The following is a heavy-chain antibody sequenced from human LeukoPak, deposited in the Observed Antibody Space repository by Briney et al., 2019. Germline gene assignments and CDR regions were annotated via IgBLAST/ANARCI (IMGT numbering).Heavy chain of an antibody. CDR1: GFTFSSYW. CDR2: INTDGSST. J-gene: IGHJ6*03. D-gene: IGHD3-3*01. CDR3: ARVGYDFWSGYPTYYYYYYYMDV. V-gene: IGHV3-74*01. Sequence: QPGGSLRLSCAASGFTFSSYWMHWVRQAPGKGLVWVSRINTDGSSTSYADSVKGRFTISRDNAKNTLYLQMNSLRAEDTAVYYCARVGYDFWSGYPTYYYYYYYMDVWGKGTTVTVSS.